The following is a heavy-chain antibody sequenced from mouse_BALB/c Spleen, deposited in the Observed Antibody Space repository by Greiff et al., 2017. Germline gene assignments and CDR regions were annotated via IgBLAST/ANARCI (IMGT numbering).Heavy chain of an antibody. D-gene: IGHD1-1*01. V-gene: IGHV5-6-4*01. CDR2: ISSGGSYT. CDR1: GFTFSSYT. CDR3: TSPHYYGSRTGYFDV. Sequence: EVQLQESGGGLVKPGGSLTLSCAASGFTFSSYTMSWVRQTPETRLVWVATISSGGSYTYYPNSVKGRFTISRDNAKNTLYLQMSSLKSEDTAMYYCTSPHYYGSRTGYFDVWGAGTTVTVAS. J-gene: IGHJ1*01.